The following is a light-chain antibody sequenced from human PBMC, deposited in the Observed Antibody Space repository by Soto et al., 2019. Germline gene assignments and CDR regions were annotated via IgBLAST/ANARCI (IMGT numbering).Light chain of an antibody. CDR1: QDISNS. V-gene: IGKV1-33*01. CDR2: GAS. CDR3: QHYHNLPPFT. Sequence: DIQMTQSPSSLSASVGARVSITCQASQDISNSLSWFQQKPGRAPKLLLYGASSLETGVPSRFRGSGSGTDFTFTISSLQAEDIASYYCQHYHNLPPFTFGPGTRVDVK. J-gene: IGKJ3*01.